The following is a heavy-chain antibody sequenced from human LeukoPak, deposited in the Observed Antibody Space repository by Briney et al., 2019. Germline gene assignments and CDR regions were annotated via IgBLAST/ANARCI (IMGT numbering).Heavy chain of an antibody. V-gene: IGHV3-30*02. CDR1: GFTFSNYG. CDR2: IRYDGSYK. D-gene: IGHD6-13*01. CDR3: AKDLVAADRYYFDY. Sequence: GGSLSLSCAASGFTFSNYGMRWVRQAPGKGLEWVAFIRYDGSYKYYANSMKGRFTIFRDNSKNTLYLQRNSLRAEDTAVYHCAKDLVAADRYYFDYWGQGTLLSVS. J-gene: IGHJ4*02.